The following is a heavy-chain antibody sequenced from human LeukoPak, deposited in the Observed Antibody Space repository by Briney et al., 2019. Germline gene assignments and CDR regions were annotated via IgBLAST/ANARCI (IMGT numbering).Heavy chain of an antibody. CDR3: AMGSGSYYAASIHY. CDR2: IRYDGSNK. CDR1: GLTFSRYD. Sequence: PGGSLRLSCAASGLTFSRYDMHWVRQAPGKGLEWVAFIRYDGSNKYYADSVKGRFTISRDNSKNTLYLQMNRRRAEDTAVYCGAMGSGSYYAASIHYWGQGPLLTVSS. D-gene: IGHD3-10*01. V-gene: IGHV3-30*02. J-gene: IGHJ4*02.